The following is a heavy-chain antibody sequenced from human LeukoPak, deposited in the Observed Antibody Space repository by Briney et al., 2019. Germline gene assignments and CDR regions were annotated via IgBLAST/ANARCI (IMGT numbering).Heavy chain of an antibody. V-gene: IGHV4-31*03. J-gene: IGHJ4*02. D-gene: IGHD5-24*01. CDR2: IYYSGST. Sequence: PSETLSLTCTVSGGSISSGGYYWSWIRQHPGKGLEWIGYIYYSGSTYYNPSLKSRVTISVDTSKNQFSLKLSSVTAADTAVYYCARERGDGYKYFDYWGQGTLVTVSS. CDR3: ARERGDGYKYFDY. CDR1: GGSISSGGYY.